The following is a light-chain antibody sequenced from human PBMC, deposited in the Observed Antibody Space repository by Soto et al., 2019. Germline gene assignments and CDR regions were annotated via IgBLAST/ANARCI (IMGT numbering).Light chain of an antibody. V-gene: IGLV2-18*02. CDR1: SSDVGGFNR. J-gene: IGLJ2*01. CDR3: SSYTTSSTVV. Sequence: QSVLTQPPSVSGSPGQSVTISCTGTSSDVGGFNRVSWYQQPPGTAPKLMIYEVSNRPSGVPDRFSGSQSGNTASLTISGLQAEDEADYYCSSYTTSSTVVFGGGTKLTVL. CDR2: EVS.